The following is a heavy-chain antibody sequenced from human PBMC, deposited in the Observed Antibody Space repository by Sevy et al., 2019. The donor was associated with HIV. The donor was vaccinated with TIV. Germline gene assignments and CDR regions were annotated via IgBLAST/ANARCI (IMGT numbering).Heavy chain of an antibody. D-gene: IGHD1-1*01. CDR2: IYHSGST. CDR1: GYSISSGYY. CDR3: ARHDRTTTLDAFDI. J-gene: IGHJ3*02. V-gene: IGHV4-38-2*01. Sequence: SETLSLTCAVSGYSISSGYYWGWIRQPPGKGLEWIGSIYHSGSTYYNPSLKSRVTISVDTSKNQFSLKLSSVTAADTAVYYCARHDRTTTLDAFDIWGQGTMVTVSS.